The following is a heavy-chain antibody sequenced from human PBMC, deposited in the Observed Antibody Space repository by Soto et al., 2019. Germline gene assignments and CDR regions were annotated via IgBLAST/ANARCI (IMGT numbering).Heavy chain of an antibody. J-gene: IGHJ4*02. Sequence: GASVKVSCNASGGTFSSYAISWVRQAPGQGLYWRGVIIHIFGTANYAKKFQGRLTITSDESTSTAYMELSSLRSEDTAVYYCAIGTILATYXYWGKGTLVTVXS. CDR3: AIGTILATYXY. CDR2: IIHIFGTA. CDR1: GGTFSSYA. D-gene: IGHD5-12*01. V-gene: IGHV1-69*13.